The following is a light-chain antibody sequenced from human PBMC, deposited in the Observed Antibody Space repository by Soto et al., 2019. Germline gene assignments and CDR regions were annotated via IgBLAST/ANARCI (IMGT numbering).Light chain of an antibody. CDR1: QSVSSY. J-gene: IGKJ1*01. V-gene: IGKV3-11*01. CDR2: DAS. CDR3: QQLRT. Sequence: EIVLTQSPATLSLSPGERATLSCRASQSVSSYLAWYQQKPGQAPRLLIYDASNRATGIPARFSGSGSGTDVTLTISSLEPEDFAVYYCQQLRTFGQGTKVEIK.